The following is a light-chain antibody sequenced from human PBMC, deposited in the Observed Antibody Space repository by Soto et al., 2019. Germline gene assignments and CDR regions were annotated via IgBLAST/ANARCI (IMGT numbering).Light chain of an antibody. CDR1: QSISSW. J-gene: IGKJ5*01. V-gene: IGKV1-5*01. CDR3: QQYNTYST. Sequence: DIQMTQSPSTLSGSVGDRVTITFRASQSISSWLAWYQQKPGKAPKLLIYDASSLKSGVPARFSGSGSGTEFTLTISSLQPDDFATYYCQQYNTYSTFGQGTRLEIK. CDR2: DAS.